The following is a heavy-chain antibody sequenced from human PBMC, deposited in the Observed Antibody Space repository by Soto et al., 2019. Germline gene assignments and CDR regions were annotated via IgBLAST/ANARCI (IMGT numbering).Heavy chain of an antibody. Sequence: PSETLSLTCTVSGGSISSVGYYWGWIRQPPGKGLEWIATSYYSGTTNYNPSLKSRVTISVDTSKNQFSLKLSSVTAADTAVYYCARGRRSYYDSSGYPFDYWGQGTMVTVSS. CDR3: ARGRRSYYDSSGYPFDY. D-gene: IGHD3-22*01. CDR1: GGSISSVGYY. CDR2: SYYSGTT. J-gene: IGHJ4*02. V-gene: IGHV4-39*07.